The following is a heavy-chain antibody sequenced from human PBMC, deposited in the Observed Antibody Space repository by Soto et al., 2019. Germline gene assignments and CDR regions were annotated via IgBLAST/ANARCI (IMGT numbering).Heavy chain of an antibody. CDR2: INGGNGNT. Sequence: QVQLVQSGAEVKKPGASVNISCKASGFTFTNYALHWVRQAPGLRPEWMGWINGGNGNTRYSQTFQGRVTISSDTSASTVYMDLSSLRSEDTAVYFCARDYAEVAVGGIPLLAHWGQGTLVTVSS. D-gene: IGHD6-19*01. V-gene: IGHV1-3*01. J-gene: IGHJ4*01. CDR1: GFTFTNYA. CDR3: ARDYAEVAVGGIPLLAH.